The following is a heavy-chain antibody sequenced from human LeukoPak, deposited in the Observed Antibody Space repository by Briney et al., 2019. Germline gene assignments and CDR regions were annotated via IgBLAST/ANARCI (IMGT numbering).Heavy chain of an antibody. CDR2: INPSGGST. CDR3: ARDNDSRDPPHFDY. J-gene: IGHJ4*02. V-gene: IGHV1-46*01. Sequence: ASVKVSCKASGYTFTSFCMYWVRQAPGQGLEWMGIINPSGGSTSYAQKFQGRVTITADKSTRTAYMELSSLRSEDTAVYYCARDNDSRDPPHFDYWGQGTLVTVSS. D-gene: IGHD3-16*01. CDR1: GYTFTSFC.